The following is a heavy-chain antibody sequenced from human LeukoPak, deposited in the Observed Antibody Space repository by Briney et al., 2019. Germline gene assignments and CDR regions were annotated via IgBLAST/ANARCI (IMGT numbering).Heavy chain of an antibody. V-gene: IGHV4-39*07. Sequence: SETLSLTCTVSGGSISSSSYYWGWIRQPPGKGLEWIGSIYYSGSTYYNPSLKSRVTISVDTSKNQFSLKLSSVTAADTAVYYCARAGDSSPGQDYSGQGTLVTVFS. CDR1: GGSISSSSYY. J-gene: IGHJ4*02. CDR2: IYYSGST. CDR3: ARAGDSSPGQDY. D-gene: IGHD6-13*01.